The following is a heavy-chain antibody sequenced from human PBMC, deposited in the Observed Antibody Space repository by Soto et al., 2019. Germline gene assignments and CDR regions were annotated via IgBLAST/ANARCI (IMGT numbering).Heavy chain of an antibody. V-gene: IGHV3-53*04. D-gene: IGHD5-12*01. CDR3: ARGGGYNFQQFAFDF. CDR1: GFTVSSNY. CDR2: IYSGGST. Sequence: GGSLRLSCAASGFTVSSNYMSWVRQAPGKGLEWVSVIYSGGSTYYADSVKGRFTISRHNSKNTLYLQMNSLRAEDTAVYYCARGGGYNFQQFAFDFWGQGTRVTVSS. J-gene: IGHJ3*01.